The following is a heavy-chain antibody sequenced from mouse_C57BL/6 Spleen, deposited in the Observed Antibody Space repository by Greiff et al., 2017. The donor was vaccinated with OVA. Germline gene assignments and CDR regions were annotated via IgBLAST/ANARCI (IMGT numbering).Heavy chain of an antibody. Sequence: QVQLQQPGAELVKPGASVKLSCKASGYTFTSYWMHWVKQRPGQGLEWIGMIHPNSGSTNYNEKFKSKATLTVDKSSSTAYMQLSSLTSEDSAVYYCARGGTTVVGGYFDDWGQGTTLTVSS. D-gene: IGHD1-1*01. CDR2: IHPNSGST. J-gene: IGHJ2*01. CDR3: ARGGTTVVGGYFDD. V-gene: IGHV1-64*01. CDR1: GYTFTSYW.